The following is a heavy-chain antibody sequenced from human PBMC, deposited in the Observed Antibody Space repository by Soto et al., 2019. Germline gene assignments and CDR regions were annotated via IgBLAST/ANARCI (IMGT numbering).Heavy chain of an antibody. D-gene: IGHD1-26*01. CDR1: GFTFSSYA. V-gene: IGHV3-23*01. J-gene: IGHJ4*02. Sequence: EVQLLESGGGLVQPGGSLRLSCAASGFTFSSYAMSCVRQAPGKGLEWVSAISGSGGSTYYADSVKGRFTISRDNSKNTLYLQMNSLRAEDTAVYYCAKAPRIVGATPQFDYWGQGTLVTVSS. CDR3: AKAPRIVGATPQFDY. CDR2: ISGSGGST.